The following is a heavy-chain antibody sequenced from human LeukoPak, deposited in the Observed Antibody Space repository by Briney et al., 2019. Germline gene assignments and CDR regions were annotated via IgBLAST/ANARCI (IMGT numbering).Heavy chain of an antibody. Sequence: SETLSLTCTVSGGSISSYYWSWIRQPAGKGLEWIRRIYTSGSTKYNPSLKSRVTISVDASKNQFSLKLSSVTAADTAVYYCARGGAVVGFDYFDYWGQGTLVTVSS. CDR3: ARGGAVVGFDYFDY. CDR2: IYTSGST. CDR1: GGSISSYY. J-gene: IGHJ4*02. V-gene: IGHV4-4*07. D-gene: IGHD6-19*01.